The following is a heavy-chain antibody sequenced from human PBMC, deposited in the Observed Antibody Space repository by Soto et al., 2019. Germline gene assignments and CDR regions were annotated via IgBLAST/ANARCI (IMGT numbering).Heavy chain of an antibody. CDR3: AKDYYDSSGHPASFDY. V-gene: IGHV3-30*18. Sequence: PVGSLRLSCAASGFTFSSYGMHWVRQAPGKGLEWVAVISYDGSNKYYADSVKGRFTISRDNSKNTLYLQMNSLRAEDTAVYYCAKDYYDSSGHPASFDYWGQGTLVTVSS. J-gene: IGHJ4*02. D-gene: IGHD3-22*01. CDR2: ISYDGSNK. CDR1: GFTFSSYG.